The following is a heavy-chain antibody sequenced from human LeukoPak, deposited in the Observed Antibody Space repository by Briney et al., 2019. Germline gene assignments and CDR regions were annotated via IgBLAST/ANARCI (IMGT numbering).Heavy chain of an antibody. J-gene: IGHJ4*02. CDR2: ISSSSSYI. CDR3: ARDIRYYGSGSYIDY. V-gene: IGHV3-21*01. D-gene: IGHD3-10*01. CDR1: GFTFSSYS. Sequence: GGSLRLSCAASGFTFSSYSMSWVRQAPGKGLEWVSSISSSSSYIYYADSVKGRFTISRDNAKNSLYLQMNSLRAEDTAVYYCARDIRYYGSGSYIDYWGQGTLVTVSS.